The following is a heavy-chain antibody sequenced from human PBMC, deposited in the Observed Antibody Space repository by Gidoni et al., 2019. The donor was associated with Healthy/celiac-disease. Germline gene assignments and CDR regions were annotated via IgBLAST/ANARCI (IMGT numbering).Heavy chain of an antibody. CDR2: IYYSGST. J-gene: IGHJ5*02. Sequence: QVQLQESGPGLVKPSETLSLTCPVSGGSISSYYWSWIRQPPGKGLEWIGYIYYSGSTNYNPYLKSRVTISVDTSKNQFSLKLSSVTAADTAVYYCARGDEFWWGRFDPWGQGTLVTVSS. CDR1: GGSISSYY. D-gene: IGHD3-3*01. V-gene: IGHV4-59*01. CDR3: ARGDEFWWGRFDP.